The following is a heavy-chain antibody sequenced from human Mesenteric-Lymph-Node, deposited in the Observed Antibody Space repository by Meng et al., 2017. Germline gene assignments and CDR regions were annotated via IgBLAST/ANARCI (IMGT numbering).Heavy chain of an antibody. CDR3: ARGGATPMIIKY. CDR2: VYHNGVT. Sequence: VQLKQWGAEVVKPSETLSLTCAVYGGSLSGYDWSWIRQPPGKGLEWMGEVYHNGVTKYSPSLRSRVVISIDTSKNQFSLNLRSVSAADTAMYYCARGGATPMIIKYWGPGTLVTVSS. J-gene: IGHJ4*02. CDR1: GGSLSGYD. V-gene: IGHV4-34*02. D-gene: IGHD3-10*01.